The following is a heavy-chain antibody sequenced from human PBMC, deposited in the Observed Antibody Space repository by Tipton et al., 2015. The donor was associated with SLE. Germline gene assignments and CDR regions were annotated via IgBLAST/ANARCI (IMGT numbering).Heavy chain of an antibody. CDR3: ARDNGDYHYYYYYMDV. D-gene: IGHD4-17*01. CDR1: GGSFSGYY. J-gene: IGHJ6*03. Sequence: TLSLTCAVYGGSFSGYYWSWIRQPPGKGLEWIGEINHSGSTNYNPSLKSRVTISVDTSKNQFSLKLSSVTAADTAVYYCARDNGDYHYYYYYMDVWGKGTTVTVSS. CDR2: INHSGST. V-gene: IGHV4-34*01.